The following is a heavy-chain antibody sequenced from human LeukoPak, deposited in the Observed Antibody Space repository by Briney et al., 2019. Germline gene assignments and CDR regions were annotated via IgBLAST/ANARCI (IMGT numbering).Heavy chain of an antibody. D-gene: IGHD3-10*01. Sequence: PGGSLRLSCAASGFRFDDYAMSWVRQAPGKGLEWVSSLSGGGDSRYYADSVMGRFTISRDNSKNTLYLQMNSLRAEDTAVYYCAKAVRSMVTGGGYFDSWGQGTLVTVSS. CDR2: LSGGGDSR. J-gene: IGHJ4*02. V-gene: IGHV3-23*01. CDR1: GFRFDDYA. CDR3: AKAVRSMVTGGGYFDS.